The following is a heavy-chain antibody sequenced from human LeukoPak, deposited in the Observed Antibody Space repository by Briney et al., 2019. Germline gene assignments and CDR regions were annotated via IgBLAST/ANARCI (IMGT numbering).Heavy chain of an antibody. CDR1: GFTFSSYG. V-gene: IGHV3-33*08. Sequence: PGGSLRLSCAASGFTFSSYGMHWVRQAPGKGLEWVAVIWYDGSNKYYADSVKGRFTISRDNSKNTLYLQMNSLRAEDTAVYYCVRDRGRPYGDYEYWGQGTLVTVSS. CDR3: VRDRGRPYGDYEY. CDR2: IWYDGSNK. J-gene: IGHJ4*02. D-gene: IGHD4-17*01.